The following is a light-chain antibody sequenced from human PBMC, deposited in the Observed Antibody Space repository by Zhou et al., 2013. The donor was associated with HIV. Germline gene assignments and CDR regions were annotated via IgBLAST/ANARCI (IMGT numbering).Light chain of an antibody. CDR1: RSLVHGDGFTY. CDR3: MQALQTPYT. V-gene: IGKV2-30*02. CDR2: KVS. Sequence: DVVLTQSPVSLPATLGQPASISCRSSRSLVHGDGFTYLSWFQQRPGQSPRRLIYKVSNRDSGVPDRFSGSGSRTDFTLKISRVEAEDVGVYYCMQALQTPYTFGQGTKLEIK. J-gene: IGKJ2*01.